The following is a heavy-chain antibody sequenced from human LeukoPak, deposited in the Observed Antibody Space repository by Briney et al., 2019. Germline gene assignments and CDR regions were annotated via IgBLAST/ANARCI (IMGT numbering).Heavy chain of an antibody. CDR2: IRPRGDTP. J-gene: IGHJ4*02. Sequence: GASVKVSCKASGYTFTSHFMHWVGQAPGKGFEGMGIIRPRGDTPRYAQKFQGRVTMTRDTSTSTDYMELYSLTSEDTAVYYCARDPGPGNQIDYWGQGTQVTVSS. D-gene: IGHD1-14*01. CDR1: GYTFTSHF. CDR3: ARDPGPGNQIDY. V-gene: IGHV1-46*01.